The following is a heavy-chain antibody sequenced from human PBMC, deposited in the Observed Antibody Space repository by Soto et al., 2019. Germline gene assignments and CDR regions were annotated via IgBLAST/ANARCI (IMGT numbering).Heavy chain of an antibody. CDR2: IDWDDDK. J-gene: IGHJ6*02. CDR3: ARAPKALRGIGYYYGMDV. D-gene: IGHD3-16*02. V-gene: IGHV2-70*01. CDR1: GFSLSTSGMC. Sequence: SGPTLVNPTQTLTLTCTFSGFSLSTSGMCASWIRQPPGKALEWLALIDWDDDKYYSTSLKTRLTISKDTSKNQVVLTMTNMDPVDTATYYYARAPKALRGIGYYYGMDVWGQGTTVTVSS.